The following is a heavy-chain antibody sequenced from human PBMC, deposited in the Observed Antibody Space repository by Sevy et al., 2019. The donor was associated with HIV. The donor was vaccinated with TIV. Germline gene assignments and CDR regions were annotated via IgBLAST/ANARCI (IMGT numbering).Heavy chain of an antibody. CDR2: IYYSGST. CDR1: GGSISSGGYY. CDR3: ARRGTGTSRFDS. J-gene: IGHJ4*02. D-gene: IGHD1-7*01. Sequence: SETLSLTCTVSGGSISSGGYYWTWIRQHPGKGLEWIGYIYYSGSTSYNPSLKSRVTISVDKSKNQLSLKLSSVTAADTAFYSCARRGTGTSRFDSWGQGTLVTVSS. V-gene: IGHV4-31*03.